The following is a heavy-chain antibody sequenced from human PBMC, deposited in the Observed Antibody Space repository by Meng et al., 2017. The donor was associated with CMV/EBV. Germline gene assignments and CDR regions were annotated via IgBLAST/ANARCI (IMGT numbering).Heavy chain of an antibody. Sequence: VQAVQYGAGVKKPGASVKVFCKASGYTFTSYGISWVRQAPGQGLEWMGWISAYNGNTNDAQKLQGRVTMTTDTSTSTAYMELRSLRSDDTAVYYCARNYYGSGSWFDPWGQGTLVTVSS. CDR3: ARNYYGSGSWFDP. CDR2: ISAYNGNT. D-gene: IGHD3-10*01. J-gene: IGHJ5*02. CDR1: GYTFTSYG. V-gene: IGHV1-18*01.